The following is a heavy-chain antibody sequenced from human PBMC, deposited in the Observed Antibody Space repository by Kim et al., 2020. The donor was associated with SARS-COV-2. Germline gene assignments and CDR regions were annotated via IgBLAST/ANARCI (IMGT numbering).Heavy chain of an antibody. CDR3: ARGASGYHWYFDL. J-gene: IGHJ2*01. V-gene: IGHV1-18*01. Sequence: YAQKIQGRVTMTTDTATRTAYMGLRSLRSDDTAVYYCARGASGYHWYFDLWGRGTLVTVSS. D-gene: IGHD5-12*01.